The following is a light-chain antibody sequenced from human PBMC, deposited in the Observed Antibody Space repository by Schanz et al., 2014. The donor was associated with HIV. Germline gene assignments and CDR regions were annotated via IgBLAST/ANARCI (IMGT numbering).Light chain of an antibody. CDR3: SSYTSSSTLV. CDR1: SSDVGGYNY. CDR2: EVN. V-gene: IGLV2-8*01. Sequence: QSALTQPPSASGSPGQSVTISCTGTSSDVGGYNYVSWYQQHPGKAPKLIIYEVNKRPSGVPDRFYGAKSGNTASLTVSGLQAEDEADYYCSSYTSSSTLVFGGGTKLT. J-gene: IGLJ2*01.